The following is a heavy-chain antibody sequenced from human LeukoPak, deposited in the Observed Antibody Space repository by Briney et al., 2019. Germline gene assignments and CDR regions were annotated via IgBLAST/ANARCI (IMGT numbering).Heavy chain of an antibody. Sequence: SETLSLTCAVSGGSISSSNWWSWVRQPPGKGLEWIGEIYHSGSTNYNPSLKSRVTMSVDTSKNQFSLKLSSVTAADTAVYYCARDSSGYYGWFDPWGQGTLVTVSS. CDR2: IYHSGST. D-gene: IGHD3-22*01. CDR1: GGSISSSNW. V-gene: IGHV4-4*02. J-gene: IGHJ5*02. CDR3: ARDSSGYYGWFDP.